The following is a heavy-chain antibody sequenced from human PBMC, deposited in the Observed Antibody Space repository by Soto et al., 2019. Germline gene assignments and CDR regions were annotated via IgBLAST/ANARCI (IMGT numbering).Heavy chain of an antibody. V-gene: IGHV4-31*03. J-gene: IGHJ5*02. CDR3: ARWWSGSRQGFDP. CDR1: GGSISSGDYY. D-gene: IGHD3-3*01. CDR2: IYYSGST. Sequence: QVQLQESGPGLVKPSQTLSLTCTVSGGSISSGDYYWSWIRQHPGKGLEWIGYIYYSGSTYYNPYLKSRVTISVDTSKNQFSLKLSSVTAADTAVYYCARWWSGSRQGFDPWGQGTLVTASS.